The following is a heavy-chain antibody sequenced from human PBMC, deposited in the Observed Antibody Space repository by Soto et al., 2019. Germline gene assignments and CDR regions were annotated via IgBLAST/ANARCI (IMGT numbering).Heavy chain of an antibody. V-gene: IGHV1-69*12. CDR3: ASVAAKYYYYGMDV. D-gene: IGHD1-26*01. CDR2: IIPIFGTA. Sequence: QVQLVQSGAEVKKPGSSVKVSCKASGGTFSSYAINWVRQAPGQGLEWMGGIIPIFGTADYAQKFQGRVTITADESTTTAYMQLSSLRSGDTAVYYCASVAAKYYYYGMDVWGQGTTVTVSS. J-gene: IGHJ6*02. CDR1: GGTFSSYA.